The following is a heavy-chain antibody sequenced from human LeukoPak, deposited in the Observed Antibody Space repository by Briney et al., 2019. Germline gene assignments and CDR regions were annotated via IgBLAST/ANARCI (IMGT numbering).Heavy chain of an antibody. J-gene: IGHJ6*02. Sequence: GGSLRLSCAASGLTFSSYGMHWVRQAPGKGLEWVAVIWYDGSNKYYADSVKGRFTISRDNSKNTLYLQMNSLRAEDTAVYYCASQPIAGYGMDVWGQGTTVTVSS. CDR2: IWYDGSNK. V-gene: IGHV3-33*01. CDR1: GLTFSSYG. CDR3: ASQPIAGYGMDV. D-gene: IGHD6-13*01.